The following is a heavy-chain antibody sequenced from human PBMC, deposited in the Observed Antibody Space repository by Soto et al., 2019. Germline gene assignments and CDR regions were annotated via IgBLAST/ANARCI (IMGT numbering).Heavy chain of an antibody. D-gene: IGHD3-10*01. CDR2: FDPEDGET. CDR1: GYTLTELS. V-gene: IGHV1-24*01. J-gene: IGHJ6*04. CDR3: APASPLIGSGFRFPKRGRDV. Sequence: ASVKVSCKVSGYTLTELSMHWVRQAPGKGLEWMGGFDPEDGETIYAQKFQGRVTMTEDTSTDTAYMELSSLRSEDTAVYYCAPASPLIGSGFRFPKRGRDVWGKGPRVTVSS.